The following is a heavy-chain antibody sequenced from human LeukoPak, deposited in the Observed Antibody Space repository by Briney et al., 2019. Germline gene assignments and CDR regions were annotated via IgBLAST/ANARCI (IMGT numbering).Heavy chain of an antibody. CDR3: TRVTRLSRRFDY. V-gene: IGHV3-49*04. D-gene: IGHD6-25*01. Sequence: QAGGSLRLSCTASGFTFGDYAMSWVRQAPGKGLEWVGFIRSKAYGWTTEYAASVKGRFTISRDDSKSIAYLQMNSLKTEDTAVYHCTRVTRLSRRFDYWGQGTLVTVSS. CDR1: GFTFGDYA. CDR2: IRSKAYGWTT. J-gene: IGHJ4*02.